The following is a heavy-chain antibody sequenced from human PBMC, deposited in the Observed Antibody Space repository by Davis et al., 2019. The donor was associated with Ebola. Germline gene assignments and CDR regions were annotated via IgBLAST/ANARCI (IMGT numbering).Heavy chain of an antibody. CDR1: GGSISSSNYY. CDR2: IYYSGST. CDR3: ARDLGWLRSEGYFDY. J-gene: IGHJ4*02. D-gene: IGHD5-12*01. V-gene: IGHV4-39*07. Sequence: MPSETLSLTCTVSGGSISSSNYYWGWIRQPPGKGLEWIGSIYYSGSTNYNPSLKSRVTISVDTSKNQFSLKLSSVTAADTAVYYCARDLGWLRSEGYFDYWGQGTLVTVSS.